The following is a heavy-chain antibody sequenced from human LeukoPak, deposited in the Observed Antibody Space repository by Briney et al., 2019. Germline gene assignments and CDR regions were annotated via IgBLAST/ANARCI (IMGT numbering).Heavy chain of an antibody. CDR1: GFTFSSYS. D-gene: IGHD4-17*01. CDR2: INSSSSTI. J-gene: IGHJ6*03. V-gene: IGHV3-48*01. Sequence: GGSLRLSCAAYGFTFSSYSMNWVRQAPGKGLEWVSYINSSSSTIYYADSVKGRFTISRDNAKNSLYLQMNSLRAEDTAVYYCARESPPGDYVPSYYYYYMDVWGKGTTFTVSS. CDR3: ARESPPGDYVPSYYYYYMDV.